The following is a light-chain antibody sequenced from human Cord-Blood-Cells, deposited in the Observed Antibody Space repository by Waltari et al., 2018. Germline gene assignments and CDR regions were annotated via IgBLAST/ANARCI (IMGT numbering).Light chain of an antibody. CDR1: SSDVGSYNL. Sequence: SALTQPASVSGSPGQSITISCTGTSSDVGSYNLVSWYQQHPGKAPKLMIYEGSKRPAGVSNRFSGSTAGNTASVTISGLQAEDEADYYGCSYAGSSTYVFGTGTKVTVL. V-gene: IGLV2-23*01. J-gene: IGLJ1*01. CDR3: CSYAGSSTYV. CDR2: EGS.